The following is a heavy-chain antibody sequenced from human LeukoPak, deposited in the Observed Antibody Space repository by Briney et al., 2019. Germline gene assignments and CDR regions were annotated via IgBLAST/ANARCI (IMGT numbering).Heavy chain of an antibody. V-gene: IGHV3-48*01. CDR1: GFTFSSYS. D-gene: IGHD6-13*01. Sequence: AGGSLRLSCAASGFTFSSYSMNWVRQAPGKGLEWVSYISSSSSTIYYADSVKGRFTISRDNAKNSLYLQMNSLRAEDTAVYYCARGGGEQQLVRPNWFDPWGQGTLVTVSS. CDR2: ISSSSSTI. CDR3: ARGGGEQQLVRPNWFDP. J-gene: IGHJ5*02.